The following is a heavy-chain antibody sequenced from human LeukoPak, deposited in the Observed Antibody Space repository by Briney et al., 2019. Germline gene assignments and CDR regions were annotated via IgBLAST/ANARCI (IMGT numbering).Heavy chain of an antibody. CDR1: GYSFTSYW. CDR3: ARHRGVGNFAYATDY. Sequence: GESLKISCKGSGYSFTSYWIGWVRQMPGKGLEWMGIIYPGDSDTRYSPSFQGQVTISADKSIGTAYLQWSSPKASDTAMYYCARHRGVGNFAYATDYWGQGTLVTVSS. V-gene: IGHV5-51*01. J-gene: IGHJ4*02. D-gene: IGHD2-2*01. CDR2: IYPGDSDT.